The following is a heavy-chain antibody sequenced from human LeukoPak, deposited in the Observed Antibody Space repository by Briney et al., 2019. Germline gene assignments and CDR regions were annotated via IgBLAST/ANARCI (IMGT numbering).Heavy chain of an antibody. CDR3: ARHFGRIVVYFDY. CDR1: GGSISGSTYY. D-gene: IGHD1-26*01. V-gene: IGHV4-39*01. Sequence: PSETLSLTCTVTGGSISGSTYYWGWIRQPPGKGLEWIASIYYTGSTYYNPSLKSRVTMSVDTSKNQFSLKLSSVTAADTSVYYCARHFGRIVVYFDYWGQGTLVTVPS. CDR2: IYYTGST. J-gene: IGHJ4*02.